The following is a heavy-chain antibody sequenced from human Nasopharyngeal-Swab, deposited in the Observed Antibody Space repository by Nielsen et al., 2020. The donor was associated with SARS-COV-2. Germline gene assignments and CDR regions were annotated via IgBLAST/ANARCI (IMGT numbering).Heavy chain of an antibody. V-gene: IGHV3-9*01. CDR2: ISWNSGSI. D-gene: IGHD6-13*01. Sequence: GGSLRLSCAASGFTFDDYAMHWVRQAPGKGLEWVSGISWNSGSIGYADSVKGRFTISRDNAKNSLYLQMNSLRAEDTALYYCAKDCSSSWYTWVPFDYWGQGTLVTVSS. CDR3: AKDCSSSWYTWVPFDY. CDR1: GFTFDDYA. J-gene: IGHJ4*02.